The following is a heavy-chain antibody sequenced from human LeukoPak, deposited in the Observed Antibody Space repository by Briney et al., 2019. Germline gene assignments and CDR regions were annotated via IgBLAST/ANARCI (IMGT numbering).Heavy chain of an antibody. V-gene: IGHV4-34*01. J-gene: IGHJ4*02. D-gene: IGHD6-6*01. CDR2: INHSGST. CDR1: GESFSGYY. Sequence: SETLSLTCAVYGESFSGYYWRWLRQPPGKGLEWVGEINHSGSTDYNPSLKSRVTISVDTSKNQFSLKLSSVTAADTAVYYCARGLSIAAPFDYWGQGTLVTVSS. CDR3: ARGLSIAAPFDY.